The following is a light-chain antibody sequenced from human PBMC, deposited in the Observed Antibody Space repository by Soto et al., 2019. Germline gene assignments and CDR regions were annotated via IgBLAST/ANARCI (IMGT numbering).Light chain of an antibody. CDR1: QSVRSRY. J-gene: IGKJ1*01. CDR2: GAS. V-gene: IGKV3-20*01. Sequence: EIVLTQSPGTLSLSPGERATLSCRASQSVRSRYLAWYQQKPGRAPRLLIYGASNRATGIPDRFSGSGSGTDFTLTVSRLEPADFALYFCQQYDTSPGTLGQGPKVDIK. CDR3: QQYDTSPGT.